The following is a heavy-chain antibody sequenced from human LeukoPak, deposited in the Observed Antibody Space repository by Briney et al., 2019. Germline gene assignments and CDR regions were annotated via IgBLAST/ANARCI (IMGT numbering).Heavy chain of an antibody. CDR1: GFTSSSYS. CDR2: ISSSSSYI. V-gene: IGHV3-21*01. CDR3: ARVKSPHWFDP. J-gene: IGHJ5*02. Sequence: GGSLRLSCAASGFTSSSYSMNWVRQAPGKGLEWVSSISSSSSYIYYADSVKGRFTISRDNAKNSLYLQMNSLRAEDTAVYYCARVKSPHWFDPWGQGTLVTVSS.